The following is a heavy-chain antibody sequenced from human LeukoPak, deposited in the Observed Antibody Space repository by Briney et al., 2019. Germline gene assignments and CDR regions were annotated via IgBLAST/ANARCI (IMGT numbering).Heavy chain of an antibody. CDR3: ASEYDYVWGSFHYKGYFDY. J-gene: IGHJ4*02. D-gene: IGHD3-16*02. CDR2: ISNSGSQI. CDR1: GFTFSENY. Sequence: GGSLRLSCAASGFTFSENYMSWIRQAPGKGLEWVSYISNSGSQINYEYAEKGRFTITGDNAKSSVYLKMNSLRAEDTAVYDCASEYDYVWGSFHYKGYFDYWGQGTLVTVSS. V-gene: IGHV3-11*01.